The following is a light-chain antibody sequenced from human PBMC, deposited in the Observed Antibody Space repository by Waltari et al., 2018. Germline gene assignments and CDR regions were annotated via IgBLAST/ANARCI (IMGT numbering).Light chain of an antibody. CDR3: QQYYSTPPT. CDR2: WAS. V-gene: IGKV4-1*01. J-gene: IGKJ1*01. CDR1: QRVLYSSYNKNY. Sequence: DIVMTQSPDSLAVSLGERATINCKSSQRVLYSSYNKNYLSYYQQKAGQPPKLLIYWASTRESGVPDRFSGSGSGTDFTLTISSLQAEDVAVYYCQQYYSTPPTFGQGTKVEIK.